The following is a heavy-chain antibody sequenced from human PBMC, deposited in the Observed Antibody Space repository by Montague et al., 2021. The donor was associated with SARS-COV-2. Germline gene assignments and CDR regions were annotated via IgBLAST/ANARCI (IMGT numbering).Heavy chain of an antibody. CDR2: IKQSGST. D-gene: IGHD3-22*01. J-gene: IGHJ4*02. CDR1: GGSFGDDH. V-gene: IGHV4-34*01. Sequence: SETLSLTCGVYGGSFGDDHWSWIRQPPGKGLEWIGDIKQSGSTNYNPSLKSRVTISVDTSKNQFSLKLTSVTAADTAVYFCARGHLSVSMIVVVVTSASSYFDYWGRGAQVTVSS. CDR3: ARGHLSVSMIVVVVTSASSYFDY.